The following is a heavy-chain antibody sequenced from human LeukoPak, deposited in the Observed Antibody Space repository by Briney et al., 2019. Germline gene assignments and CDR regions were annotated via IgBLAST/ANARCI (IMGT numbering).Heavy chain of an antibody. Sequence: SETLSLTCAVSGTSITYGGYTWNWIRQPPGKGLEWIGYIYYSGTTFYNPSLKSRVTMSLESAKNQLSLKLRSVTAADTAVYYCARGRRWLPLGGFDYWGQGTLVTVSS. CDR1: GTSITYGGYT. D-gene: IGHD5-24*01. V-gene: IGHV4-30-4*07. J-gene: IGHJ4*02. CDR3: ARGRRWLPLGGFDY. CDR2: IYYSGTT.